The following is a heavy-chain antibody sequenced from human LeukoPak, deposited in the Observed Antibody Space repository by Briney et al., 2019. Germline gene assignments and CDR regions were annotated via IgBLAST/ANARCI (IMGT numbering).Heavy chain of an antibody. V-gene: IGHV1-8*01. CDR2: MNPNSGNT. D-gene: IGHD2-2*02. Sequence: GASVKVSCXASGYTFTNYDINWVRQASGQGLEWMGWMNPNSGNTGYAQKFQGRVTMTRNTSISTAYMELSSLRSEDTAVYYCARVGYCSSTSCYNYYYYYMDVWGEGTTVTVSS. J-gene: IGHJ6*03. CDR1: GYTFTNYD. CDR3: ARVGYCSSTSCYNYYYYYMDV.